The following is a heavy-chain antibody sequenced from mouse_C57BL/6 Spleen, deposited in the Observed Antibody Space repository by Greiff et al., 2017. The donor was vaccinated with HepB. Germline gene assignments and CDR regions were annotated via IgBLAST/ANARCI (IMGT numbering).Heavy chain of an antibody. CDR2: IWGDGST. V-gene: IGHV2-3*01. J-gene: IGHJ4*01. CDR3: AALITAVVAADYAMDY. Sequence: VMLVESGPGLVAPSQSLSITCTVSGFSFTSYGVSWVRQPPGKGLEWLGVIWGDGSTNYHSAIISSMSISKENSKSQVSLKLNSLQTDDTAPYYCAALITAVVAADYAMDYWGQGTSVTVSS. D-gene: IGHD1-1*01. CDR1: GFSFTSYG.